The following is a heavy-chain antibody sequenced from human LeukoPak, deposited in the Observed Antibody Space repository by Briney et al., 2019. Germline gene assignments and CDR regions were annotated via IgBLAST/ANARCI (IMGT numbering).Heavy chain of an antibody. CDR2: ISGSANNT. Sequence: GGSLRLSCAASGFSFSNCAMNWVRQAPGKGLEWVSGISGSANNTYYADSVRGRFTISRDNSKNTLYLQMSSLRAEDTAVYYRAKDRWRTTTSAFDFWGQGTLVTVSS. CDR1: GFSFSNCA. J-gene: IGHJ4*02. D-gene: IGHD2/OR15-2a*01. V-gene: IGHV3-23*01. CDR3: AKDRWRTTTSAFDF.